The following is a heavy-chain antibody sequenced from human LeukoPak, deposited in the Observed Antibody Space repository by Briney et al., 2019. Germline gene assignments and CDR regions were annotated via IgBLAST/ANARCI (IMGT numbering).Heavy chain of an antibody. D-gene: IGHD6-13*01. CDR3: AKEKGSTWYDYFDY. CDR1: RFTFSSYG. Sequence: GGSLRLSCAASRFTFSSYGMSWVRQASGKGREWVSGISGSGGSTYYADSVKGRFTISRDNSKNTLYLRMNSLRAEDTALYYCAKEKGSTWYDYFDYWGQGTLVTVSS. V-gene: IGHV3-23*01. CDR2: ISGSGGST. J-gene: IGHJ4*02.